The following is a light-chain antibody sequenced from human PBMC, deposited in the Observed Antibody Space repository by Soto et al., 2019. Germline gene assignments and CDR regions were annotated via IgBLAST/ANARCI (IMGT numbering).Light chain of an antibody. CDR1: QSVSSN. CDR2: NAL. CDR3: QQCNNWPYT. Sequence: DIVMTQSSATLSVSPGERATLSCKASQSVSSNLAWYQQKPGRAPRLLIYNALTRATGIPARFSGSGSGTECTLTISSLQSEDFALYYCQQCNNWPYTFGQGTRLEIK. J-gene: IGKJ5*01. V-gene: IGKV3-15*01.